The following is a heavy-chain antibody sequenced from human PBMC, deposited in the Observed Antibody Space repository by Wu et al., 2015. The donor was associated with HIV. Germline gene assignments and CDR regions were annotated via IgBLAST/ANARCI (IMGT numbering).Heavy chain of an antibody. V-gene: IGHV1-69*12. CDR2: IIPIFGTA. CDR1: GGTFSSYA. CDR3: ARDRRSNYHGGPPGPVIRTRAGRNRSSTVRPPRRCDS. J-gene: IGHJ5*01. Sequence: QVQLVQSGAEVKKPGSSVKVSCKASGGTFSSYAISWVRQAPGQGLEWMGGIIPIFGTANYAQKFQGRVTITADESTSTAYMELSSLRSEDTAVYYCARDRRSNYHGGPPGPVIRTRAGRNRSSTVRPPRRCDS. D-gene: IGHD4-11*01.